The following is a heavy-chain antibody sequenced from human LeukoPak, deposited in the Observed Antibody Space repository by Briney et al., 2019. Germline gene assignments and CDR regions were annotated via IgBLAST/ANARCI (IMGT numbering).Heavy chain of an antibody. CDR1: GFTFSSYS. J-gene: IGHJ1*01. CDR2: ISSSRTYI. D-gene: IGHD3-22*01. Sequence: PGGSLRLSCTASGFTFSSYSMSWVRQAPGKGLQWVSSISSSRTYIYYAVSVKGRFAISRDNAKNSLFLQMNSLRAGDTAEYYCARDEPTLDGSAYYQHWGQGTLVTVSS. V-gene: IGHV3-21*01. CDR3: ARDEPTLDGSAYYQH.